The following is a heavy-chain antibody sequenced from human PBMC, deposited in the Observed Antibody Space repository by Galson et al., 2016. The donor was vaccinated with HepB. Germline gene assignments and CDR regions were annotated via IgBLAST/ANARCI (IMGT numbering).Heavy chain of an antibody. J-gene: IGHJ4*02. CDR2: MNPNSDNS. CDR1: GYTFTSYD. Sequence: SVKVSCKASGYTFTSYDINWVRQATGQGLEWMGWMNPNSDNSGYAQRFQGRVTMTRHTSMSTAYMELSSLRSDDTAVYFCARGRGISYYGFWSGYSLDYWGQGTQVTVSS. V-gene: IGHV1-8*01. CDR3: ARGRGISYYGFWSGYSLDY. D-gene: IGHD3-3*01.